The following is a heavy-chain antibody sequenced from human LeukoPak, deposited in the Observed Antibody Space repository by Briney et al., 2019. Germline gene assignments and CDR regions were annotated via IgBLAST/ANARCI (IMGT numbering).Heavy chain of an antibody. CDR2: ISSSSSYI. Sequence: GGSLRLSCAASGFTFSSYNMNWVRQAPGKGLEWVSSISSSSSYIYYADSVKGRFTISRDNAKNSLYLQVNSLRAEDTAVYYCARGPACSSTSCYTFRRWFDPWGQGTLVTVSS. V-gene: IGHV3-21*01. J-gene: IGHJ5*02. CDR3: ARGPACSSTSCYTFRRWFDP. D-gene: IGHD2-2*02. CDR1: GFTFSSYN.